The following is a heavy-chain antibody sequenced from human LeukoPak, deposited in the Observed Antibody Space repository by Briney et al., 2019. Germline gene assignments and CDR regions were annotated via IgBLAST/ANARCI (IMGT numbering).Heavy chain of an antibody. V-gene: IGHV4-59*01. Sequence: PSETLSLTCTVSGGSISSYYWSWIRQPPGKGLEWIGYIYYSGSTNYNPSLKSRVTISVDTSKNQFSLKLSSVTAADTAVYYCAKNLYYYDSSGHLFDYWGQGTLVTVSS. CDR1: GGSISSYY. D-gene: IGHD3-22*01. CDR3: AKNLYYYDSSGHLFDY. J-gene: IGHJ4*02. CDR2: IYYSGST.